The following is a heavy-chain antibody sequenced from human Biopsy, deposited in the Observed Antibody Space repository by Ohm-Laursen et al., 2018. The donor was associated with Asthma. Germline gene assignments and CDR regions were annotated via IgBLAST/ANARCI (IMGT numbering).Heavy chain of an antibody. CDR1: GFTFSDYD. Sequence: SLRLSCTASGFTFSDYDMHWVRQAPGKGLEWVGVISKDASTQDYADSVKGRFTMARDNSKNTLDLQMNSLREEDTAVYYCVRDGTDDAFDIWGQGTVVSVSS. CDR2: ISKDASTQ. V-gene: IGHV3-30*01. J-gene: IGHJ3*02. D-gene: IGHD1-1*01. CDR3: VRDGTDDAFDI.